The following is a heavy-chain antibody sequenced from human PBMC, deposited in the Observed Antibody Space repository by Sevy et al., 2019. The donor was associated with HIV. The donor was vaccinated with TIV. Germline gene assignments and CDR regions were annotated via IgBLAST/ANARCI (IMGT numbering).Heavy chain of an antibody. CDR1: GFTVSSNY. V-gene: IGHV3-53*01. Sequence: GGSLRLSCAASGFTVSSNYMSWVRQAPGKGLEWVSIIFSGGGTYYADSVQGRFTISRDHSKNMVYLHMNSLRAEVTAVFYCARGATFYSDSSGLVLSVLGAFDIWGRGTMVTVSS. CDR2: IFSGGGT. D-gene: IGHD3-22*01. J-gene: IGHJ3*02. CDR3: ARGATFYSDSSGLVLSVLGAFDI.